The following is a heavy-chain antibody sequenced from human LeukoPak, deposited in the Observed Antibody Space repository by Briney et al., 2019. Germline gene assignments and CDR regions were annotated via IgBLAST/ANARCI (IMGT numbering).Heavy chain of an antibody. CDR2: IYYSGST. Sequence: SETLSLTCTVSGGSISSSSYYWGWIRQPPGKGLEWIGSIYYSGSTYYNPSLKSRVTISVDTSKNQFSLKLSSVTAADTAVYYCARSWLVRGVINWFDPWGQGTLVTVSS. D-gene: IGHD3-10*01. J-gene: IGHJ5*02. V-gene: IGHV4-39*01. CDR1: GGSISSSSYY. CDR3: ARSWLVRGVINWFDP.